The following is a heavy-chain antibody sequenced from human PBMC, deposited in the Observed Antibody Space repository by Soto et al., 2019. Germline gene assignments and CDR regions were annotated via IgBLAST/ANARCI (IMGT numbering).Heavy chain of an antibody. CDR3: AKEEQWLAPSAIDY. D-gene: IGHD6-19*01. CDR1: GFTFSNYG. V-gene: IGHV3-30*18. Sequence: GGSLRLSCAASGFTFSNYGMYWVRQAPGKGLEWVAFISYDGSSKFYADPMKGRHTISRDNSKNTLYLQMNSLRAEDTAVYYCAKEEQWLAPSAIDYWGQGTLVTVSS. J-gene: IGHJ4*02. CDR2: ISYDGSSK.